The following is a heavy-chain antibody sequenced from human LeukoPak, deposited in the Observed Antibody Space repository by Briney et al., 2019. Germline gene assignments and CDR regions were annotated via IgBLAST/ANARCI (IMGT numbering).Heavy chain of an antibody. V-gene: IGHV3-74*01. Sequence: PGGSLRLSCAASGFTFSSYWMHWVRQAPGKGLVWVSRINSDGSTTNYADSVRGRFTISRDNAKNTLYLQMNSLSAEDTAVYYCAREEMVRGVIDFFDYWGQGTLVTVSS. J-gene: IGHJ4*02. D-gene: IGHD3-10*01. CDR3: AREEMVRGVIDFFDY. CDR2: INSDGSTT. CDR1: GFTFSSYW.